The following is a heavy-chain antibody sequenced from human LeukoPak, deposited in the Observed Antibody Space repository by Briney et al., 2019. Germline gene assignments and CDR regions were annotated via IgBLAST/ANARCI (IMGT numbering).Heavy chain of an antibody. CDR1: GFTFDCCG. CDR3: ARGVRDTAMVLDY. J-gene: IGHJ4*02. CDR2: IRNVGNDK. D-gene: IGHD5-18*01. Sequence: GGSLRLSCAASGFTFDCCGMHWVRQAPGKGLEWVAFIRNVGNDKYYADSVKGRFFISRDNSKNTLSLQMNSLRVEDTAVYYCARGVRDTAMVLDYWGQGTLVTVSS. V-gene: IGHV3-30*02.